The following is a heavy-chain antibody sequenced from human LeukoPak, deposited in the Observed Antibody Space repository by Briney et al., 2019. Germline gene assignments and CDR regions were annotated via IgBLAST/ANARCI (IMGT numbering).Heavy chain of an antibody. Sequence: ASVKVSCKASGYTFTSYDLNWVRQATGQGLTWMGWMNPNSGNTGYAQQLQGRVTMTRNTSISTAYMELSSLRSEDTAVYYCARVRGVDGTYYYYYMDVWGKGTTVTVSS. CDR1: GYTFTSYD. V-gene: IGHV1-8*01. CDR3: ARVRGVDGTYYYYYMDV. J-gene: IGHJ6*03. D-gene: IGHD6-19*01. CDR2: MNPNSGNT.